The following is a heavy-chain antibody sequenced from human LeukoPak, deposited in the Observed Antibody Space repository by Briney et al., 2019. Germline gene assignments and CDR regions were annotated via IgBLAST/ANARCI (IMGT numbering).Heavy chain of an antibody. J-gene: IGHJ4*02. D-gene: IGHD1-26*01. CDR3: ARVRGSYYGGDYFDY. CDR2: IYYSGST. CDR1: GGSISSYY. V-gene: IGHV4-59*01. Sequence: SETLSLTCTVSGGSISSYYWSWIRQPPGKGLEWIGYIYYSGSTNYNPSLKSRVTISVDTSKNQFSLKLSSVTAADTAVYYCARVRGSYYGGDYFDYWGQGTLVTVSS.